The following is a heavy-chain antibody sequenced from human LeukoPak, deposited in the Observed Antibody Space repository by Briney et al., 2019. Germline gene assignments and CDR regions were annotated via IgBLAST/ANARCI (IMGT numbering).Heavy chain of an antibody. J-gene: IGHJ4*02. Sequence: GSLRLSCAASGFTFSDYYMSWIRQAPGKGLEWVPYISSSGSTIYYEDSVKGRFTISRDNAKNSLYLQMSSLRAEDTAVYYCASREITMVRGVIDYWGQGTLVTVSS. CDR1: GFTFSDYY. V-gene: IGHV3-11*01. CDR3: ASREITMVRGVIDY. D-gene: IGHD3-10*01. CDR2: ISSSGSTI.